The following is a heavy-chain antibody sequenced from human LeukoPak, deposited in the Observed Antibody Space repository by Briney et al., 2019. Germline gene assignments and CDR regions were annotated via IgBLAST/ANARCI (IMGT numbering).Heavy chain of an antibody. CDR2: ITGGGGNT. J-gene: IGHJ4*02. CDR1: GFTSSSYA. CDR3: AKGQVEYFSGSRCYPFDD. D-gene: IGHD2-15*01. Sequence: PGGSLRLSCAASGFTSSSYAMSWVRQAPGKGLEWVAVITGGGGNTYYADSVKGRFTISRDNSKNTLYLQMNSLRAEDTAIYFCAKGQVEYFSGSRCYPFDDWGQGTLVTVSS. V-gene: IGHV3-23*01.